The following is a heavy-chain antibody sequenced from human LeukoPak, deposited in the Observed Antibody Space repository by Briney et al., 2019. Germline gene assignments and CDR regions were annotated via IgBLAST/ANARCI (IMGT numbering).Heavy chain of an antibody. CDR3: ARGGGMVRGVRPYYYMDV. Sequence: GECLKISCKGSGYSFTSYWIGWVRQMPGKGLEWMGIIYPGDSDTRYSPSFQGQVTISADKSISTAYLQWSSLKASDTAMYYCARGGGMVRGVRPYYYMDVWGKGTTVTVSS. CDR1: GYSFTSYW. V-gene: IGHV5-51*01. CDR2: IYPGDSDT. D-gene: IGHD3-10*01. J-gene: IGHJ6*03.